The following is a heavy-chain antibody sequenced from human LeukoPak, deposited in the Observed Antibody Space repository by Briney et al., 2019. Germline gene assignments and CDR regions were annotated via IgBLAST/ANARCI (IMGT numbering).Heavy chain of an antibody. CDR3: ARGISSILPSWGYLNWFDP. D-gene: IGHD3-16*01. J-gene: IGHJ5*02. CDR1: GGSFSGYY. Sequence: SQTLSLTCAVYGGSFSGYYWSWIRQPPGKGLEWNGEINHSGSTNYNPSLKSRVTISVDTSKNQFSLKLSSVTAADTAVYYCARGISSILPSWGYLNWFDPWGQGTLVTVSS. CDR2: INHSGST. V-gene: IGHV4-34*01.